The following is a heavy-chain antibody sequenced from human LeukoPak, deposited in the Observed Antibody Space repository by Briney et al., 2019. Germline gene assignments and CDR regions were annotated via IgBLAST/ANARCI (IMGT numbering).Heavy chain of an antibody. CDR3: ARSRLDGYDSGGYLYYFDY. D-gene: IGHD3-22*01. Sequence: ASVKVSCKASGYTFTSYYMHWVRQAPGQGLEWMGIINPSGGSTSYAQKFQGRVTMTRDTSINTAYMELSSLRSDDTAVYYCARSRLDGYDSGGYLYYFDYWGQGTLVTVSS. CDR1: GYTFTSYY. CDR2: INPSGGST. J-gene: IGHJ4*02. V-gene: IGHV1-46*01.